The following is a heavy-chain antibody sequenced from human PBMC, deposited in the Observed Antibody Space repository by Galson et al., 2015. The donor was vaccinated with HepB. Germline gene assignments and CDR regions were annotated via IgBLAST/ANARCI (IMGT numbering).Heavy chain of an antibody. CDR1: GFAFSNAW. CDR2: IKSKTDGGTT. V-gene: IGHV3-15*01. CDR3: TAQFDQEGIHFDY. Sequence: SLRLSCAASGFAFSNAWMSWVRQAPGKGLEWVGRIKSKTDGGTTDYAAPVKGRFTISRDDSKNTLYLQMNSLKTEDTAVYYCTAQFDQEGIHFDYWGQGTLVTVSS. D-gene: IGHD1-14*01. J-gene: IGHJ4*02.